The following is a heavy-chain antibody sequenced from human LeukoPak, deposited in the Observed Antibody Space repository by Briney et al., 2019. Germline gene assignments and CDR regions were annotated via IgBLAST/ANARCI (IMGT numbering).Heavy chain of an antibody. V-gene: IGHV1-69*13. CDR1: GGTFSSYA. CDR3: AVEHCSGGSCYVD. CDR2: IIPIFGTA. Sequence: ASVTVSCTASGGTFSSYAISWVRQAPGQGLEWMGGIIPIFGTANYAQKFQGRVTITADESTSTAYMELSSLRSEDTAVYYCAVEHCSGGSCYVDWGQGTLVTVSS. D-gene: IGHD2-15*01. J-gene: IGHJ4*02.